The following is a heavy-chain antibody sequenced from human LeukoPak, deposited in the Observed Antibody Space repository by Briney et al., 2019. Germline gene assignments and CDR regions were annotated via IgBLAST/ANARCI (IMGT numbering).Heavy chain of an antibody. CDR2: IKSKTDGGTT. J-gene: IGHJ5*02. CDR1: GFTFSNAW. Sequence: GGSLRLSCAASGFTFSNAWMSWVRQAPGKGLEWVGRIKSKTDGGTTDYAAPVKGRFTISRDDSKNTLYLQMNSLKTEDTAVYYCTTEVRYYDFWSGYYSNWFDPWAREPWSPSPQ. D-gene: IGHD3-3*01. V-gene: IGHV3-15*01. CDR3: TTEVRYYDFWSGYYSNWFDP.